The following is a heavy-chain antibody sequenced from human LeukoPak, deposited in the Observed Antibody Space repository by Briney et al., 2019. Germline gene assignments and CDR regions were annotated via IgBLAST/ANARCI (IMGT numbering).Heavy chain of an antibody. Sequence: SETLSLTCTVSGYSISSGYYWGWIRQPPGKGLEWIGSIYHSGSIYYNPSLKSRVTISVDTSKNQFSLKLSSVTAADTAVYYCARGMDYYDSSGLFDPWGQGTLVTVSS. J-gene: IGHJ5*02. D-gene: IGHD3-22*01. CDR3: ARGMDYYDSSGLFDP. CDR2: IYHSGSI. CDR1: GYSISSGYY. V-gene: IGHV4-38-2*02.